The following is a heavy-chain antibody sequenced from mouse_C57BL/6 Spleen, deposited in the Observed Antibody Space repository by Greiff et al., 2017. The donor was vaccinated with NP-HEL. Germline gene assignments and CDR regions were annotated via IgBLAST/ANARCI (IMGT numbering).Heavy chain of an antibody. CDR3: TRGGEHYAMGY. CDR2: ISSGGDYI. J-gene: IGHJ4*01. CDR1: GFTFSSYA. V-gene: IGHV5-9-1*02. Sequence: DVMLVESGEGLVKPGGSLKLSCAASGFTFSSYAMSWVRQTPEKRLEWVAYISSGGDYIYSADTVKGRFTISRNNAWNTLCLQISKLKSEDTARNYCTRGGEHYAMGYWGQGTSVTVSS.